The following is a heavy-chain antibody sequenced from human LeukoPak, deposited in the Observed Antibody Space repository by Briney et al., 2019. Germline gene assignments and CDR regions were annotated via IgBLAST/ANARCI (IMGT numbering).Heavy chain of an antibody. CDR3: AREVVRGVIDY. Sequence: TGGSLRLSCAASGFTVSSNYMSWVRQAPGKGLEWVSVIYSGGSTYYADSVKGRFTISRDNSKNTLHLQMNSLRAEDTAVYYCAREVVRGVIDYWGQGTLVTVSS. V-gene: IGHV3-53*01. J-gene: IGHJ4*02. CDR2: IYSGGST. D-gene: IGHD3-10*01. CDR1: GFTVSSNY.